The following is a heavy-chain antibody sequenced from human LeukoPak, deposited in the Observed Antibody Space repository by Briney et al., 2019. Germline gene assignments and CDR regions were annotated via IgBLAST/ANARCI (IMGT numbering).Heavy chain of an antibody. J-gene: IGHJ4*02. Sequence: GGSLRLSCAASGFTFSSYAMSWVRQAPGKGLEWVSAISGSGGSTYYADSVKGRFTISRDNSKNTLYLQMNSLRAGDTAVYYCAKPLPEYCSSTSCTPGYWGQGTLVTVSS. D-gene: IGHD2-2*01. CDR3: AKPLPEYCSSTSCTPGY. CDR1: GFTFSSYA. CDR2: ISGSGGST. V-gene: IGHV3-23*01.